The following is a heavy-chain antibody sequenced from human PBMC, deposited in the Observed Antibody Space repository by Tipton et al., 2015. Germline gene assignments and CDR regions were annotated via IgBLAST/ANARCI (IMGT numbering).Heavy chain of an antibody. CDR2: IDDSGTT. Sequence: TLSLTCTVSGASILSYYWNWIRLSPGKGLEWIGYIDDSGTTNYNPSLKSRVSMSVDTAKNQFSLHLSSVTAADTAVYYCAREVWYNDSTGYDYWGQGTLVTVSS. V-gene: IGHV4-59*12. J-gene: IGHJ4*02. CDR1: GASILSYY. CDR3: AREVWYNDSTGYDY. D-gene: IGHD3-22*01.